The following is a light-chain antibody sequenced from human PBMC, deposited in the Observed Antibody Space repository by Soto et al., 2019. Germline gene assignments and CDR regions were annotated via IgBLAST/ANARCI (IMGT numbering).Light chain of an antibody. Sequence: QSALTQPPSASGSPGQSVTISCTGTSSDVGGYNFVSWYQQHPGKAPKFMIYEVTKRPSGVPDRFSGSKSGNTASLTVSGLQAEDEADYYCSSYAGGIKWVFGGGTKVT. CDR2: EVT. CDR3: SSYAGGIKWV. J-gene: IGLJ3*02. CDR1: SSDVGGYNF. V-gene: IGLV2-8*01.